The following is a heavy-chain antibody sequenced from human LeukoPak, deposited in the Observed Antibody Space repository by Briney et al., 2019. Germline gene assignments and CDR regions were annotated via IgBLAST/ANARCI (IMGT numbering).Heavy chain of an antibody. D-gene: IGHD6-13*01. CDR2: TYSNGRT. CDR3: AKDVAAASYYFDY. Sequence: GGSLRLSCAASGFTVSSNYMSWVRQAPGKGLEWVSVTYSNGRTYYADSVKGRFTISRDISKNTLYLQMNSLRAEDTAVYYCAKDVAAASYYFDYWGQGTLVTVSS. J-gene: IGHJ4*02. V-gene: IGHV3-53*01. CDR1: GFTVSSNY.